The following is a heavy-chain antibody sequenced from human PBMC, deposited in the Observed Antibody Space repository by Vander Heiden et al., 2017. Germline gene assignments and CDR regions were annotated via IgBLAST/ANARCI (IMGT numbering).Heavy chain of an antibody. CDR1: GGTFSSYA. CDR3: ARGVVVVAAWGHYFDY. D-gene: IGHD2-15*01. J-gene: IGHJ4*02. CDR2: IIPIFGTA. Sequence: QVQLVQSVAEVKKPGSAVKVSCKASGGTFSSYATSWVRQAPGQGLEWMGGIIPIFGTANYAQKFQGRVTITAEKSTSTAYMELSSLRSEDTAVYYCARGVVVVAAWGHYFDYWGQGTLVTVSS. V-gene: IGHV1-69*06.